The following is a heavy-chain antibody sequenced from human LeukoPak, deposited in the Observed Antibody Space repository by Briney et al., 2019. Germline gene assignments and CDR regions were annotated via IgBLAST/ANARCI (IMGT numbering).Heavy chain of an antibody. Sequence: GGSLRLSCAASEFTFSNYAMNWVRQAPGRGLEWVSGISGGGGSTYYADSVKGRFTISRDNSKNTLYLQMDSLRAEDTALYYCAKGSGINHYHWIDPWGQGTLVTVSS. V-gene: IGHV3-23*01. CDR1: EFTFSNYA. CDR2: ISGGGGST. J-gene: IGHJ5*02. D-gene: IGHD1-14*01. CDR3: AKGSGINHYHWIDP.